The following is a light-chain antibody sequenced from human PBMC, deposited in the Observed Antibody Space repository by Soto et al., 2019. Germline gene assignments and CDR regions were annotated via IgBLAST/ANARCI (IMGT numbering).Light chain of an antibody. J-gene: IGLJ3*02. CDR3: SSYTSSNSWV. CDR1: SSDVGGYNY. V-gene: IGLV2-14*01. CDR2: DVX. Sequence: QSVLTQPASVSGSPGQSITISCTGTSSDVGGYNYVSWYQQHPGKAPKLMTXDVXXRPSGVSNRFSXSKSXXXXSXTIXGXXXXXXXDYYCSSYTSSNSWVFGGGTKLTVL.